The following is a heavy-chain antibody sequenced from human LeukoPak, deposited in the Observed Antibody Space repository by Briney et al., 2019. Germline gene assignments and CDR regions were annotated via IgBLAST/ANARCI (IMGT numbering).Heavy chain of an antibody. CDR2: ISYDGSNK. D-gene: IGHD6-19*01. Sequence: GGSLRLSCAASGFTFSSYAMHWVRQAPGKGLEWVAVISYDGSNKYYADSVKGRFTISRDNAKNSLYLQMNSLRAEDTALYYCAKEMVEAVAGVDYWGQGTLVTVSS. V-gene: IGHV3-30-3*01. J-gene: IGHJ4*02. CDR1: GFTFSSYA. CDR3: AKEMVEAVAGVDY.